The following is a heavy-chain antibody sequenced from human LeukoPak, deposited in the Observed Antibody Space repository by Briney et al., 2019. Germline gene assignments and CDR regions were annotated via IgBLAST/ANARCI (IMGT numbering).Heavy chain of an antibody. Sequence: GGSLRLSCAASGITLSSYSMSWVRQAPGEGLEWVSSISSSSSYIYYADSVKGRFTISRDNAKNSLYLQMNSLRAEDTAVYYCARENIVVVPAAMFHYYYGMDVWGQGTTVTVSS. D-gene: IGHD2-2*01. CDR2: ISSSSSYI. CDR3: ARENIVVVPAAMFHYYYGMDV. J-gene: IGHJ6*02. CDR1: GITLSSYS. V-gene: IGHV3-21*01.